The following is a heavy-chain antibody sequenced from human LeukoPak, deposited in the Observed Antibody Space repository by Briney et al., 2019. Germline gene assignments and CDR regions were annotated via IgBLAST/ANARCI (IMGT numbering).Heavy chain of an antibody. V-gene: IGHV3-23*01. CDR2: ITVSGGST. Sequence: GGSLRLSCAASGFTFSSSAMSWVRQAPGKGLEWVSSITVSGGSTSYADTVKGRFTISRDNSKTTLYLQMNSLRAEDTAVYYCAKDLGYSSSRRDAFDIWGQGTMVTVSS. D-gene: IGHD6-13*01. CDR1: GFTFSSSA. CDR3: AKDLGYSSSRRDAFDI. J-gene: IGHJ3*02.